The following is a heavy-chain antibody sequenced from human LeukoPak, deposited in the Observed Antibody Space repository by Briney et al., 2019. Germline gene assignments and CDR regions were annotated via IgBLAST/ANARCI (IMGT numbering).Heavy chain of an antibody. CDR2: ISGSGGST. J-gene: IGHJ6*02. CDR3: AKVPMVRGVIIDYYYGMDV. V-gene: IGHV3-23*01. D-gene: IGHD3-10*01. Sequence: GGSLRLSCAASGFTFSSYAMSWVRQAPGKGLEWVSAISGSGGSTYYADSVKGRFTISRDNSKNTLYLQMNSLRAEDTAVYYCAKVPMVRGVIIDYYYGMDVWGQGTTVTVSS. CDR1: GFTFSSYA.